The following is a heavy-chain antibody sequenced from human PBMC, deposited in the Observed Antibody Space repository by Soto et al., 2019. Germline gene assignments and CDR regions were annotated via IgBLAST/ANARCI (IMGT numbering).Heavy chain of an antibody. Sequence: ASVKVSCKASGYTFTGYYMHWVRQAPGQGLEWMGWINPNSGGTNYAQKFQGWVTMTRDTSISTAYMELSRLRSDDTAVYYCARVVGRIAAAGSYFDYWGQGNLVTVSS. V-gene: IGHV1-2*04. CDR2: INPNSGGT. CDR1: GYTFTGYY. CDR3: ARVVGRIAAAGSYFDY. D-gene: IGHD6-13*01. J-gene: IGHJ4*02.